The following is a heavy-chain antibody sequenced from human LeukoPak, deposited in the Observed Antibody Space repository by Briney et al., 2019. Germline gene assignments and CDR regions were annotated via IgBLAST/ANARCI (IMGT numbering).Heavy chain of an antibody. CDR3: ARGPNDYVY. D-gene: IGHD3-16*01. Sequence: SETLSLTCTVSGGSISSGSYYWSWIRQPAGKGLEWIGRIYTSGSTNYNPSLKSRVTISVDTSKNQFSLKLSSVTAADTAVYYCARGPNDYVYWGQGTLVTVSS. CDR2: IYTSGST. CDR1: GGSISSGSYY. V-gene: IGHV4-61*02. J-gene: IGHJ4*02.